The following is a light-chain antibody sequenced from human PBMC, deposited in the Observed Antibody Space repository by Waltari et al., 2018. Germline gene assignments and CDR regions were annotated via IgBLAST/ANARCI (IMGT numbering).Light chain of an antibody. J-gene: IGKJ2*01. CDR3: QHYGSASMYT. CDR2: GAS. V-gene: IGKV3-20*01. Sequence: EIVLTQSPGTLSLSPGARATLSCRASQSINSSYLAWYQQKPGQPPRLLIYGASSRAPGIPDRFSGSGSGTDFTLIISRLEPEDFAVYYCQHYGSASMYTFGQGTKLEIK. CDR1: QSINSSY.